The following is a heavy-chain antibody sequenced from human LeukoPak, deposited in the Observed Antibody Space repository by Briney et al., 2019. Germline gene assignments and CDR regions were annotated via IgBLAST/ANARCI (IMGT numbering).Heavy chain of an antibody. J-gene: IGHJ4*02. V-gene: IGHV3-30-3*02. CDR2: ISYDGSNK. CDR3: AKSHMAENPSSSPGSHHDYFDY. Sequence: PGGSLRLSCAASGFTFSSYAMHWVRQAPGKGLEWVAVISYDGSNKYYADSVKGRFTISRDNSKNSLYLQMNSLRTEDTALYYCAKSHMAENPSSSPGSHHDYFDYWGQGTLVTVSS. CDR1: GFTFSSYA. D-gene: IGHD6-13*01.